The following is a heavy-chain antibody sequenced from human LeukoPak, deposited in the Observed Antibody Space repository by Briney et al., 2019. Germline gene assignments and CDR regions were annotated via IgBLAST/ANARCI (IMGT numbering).Heavy chain of an antibody. V-gene: IGHV1-69*13. J-gene: IGHJ6*02. D-gene: IGHD6-13*01. CDR3: ARGSTQQLDYYYYYGMDV. Sequence: SVKVSCKASGGTFSSYAISWVRQAPGQGLEWMGGIIPIFGTANYAQKFQGRVTITADESTSTAYMELSSLRSEDTAAYYCARGSTQQLDYYYYYGMDVWGQGTTVTVSS. CDR1: GGTFSSYA. CDR2: IIPIFGTA.